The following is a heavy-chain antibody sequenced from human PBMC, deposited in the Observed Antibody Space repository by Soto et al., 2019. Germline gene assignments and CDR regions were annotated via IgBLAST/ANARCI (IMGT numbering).Heavy chain of an antibody. Sequence: QVQLVESGGGVVQPGRSLRLSCAASEFTFSSYGMHWVRQAPGKGLEWVAVISYDGSNKYYADSVKGRFTISRDNSKNTLYLQMNSLRAEDTAVYYCAIDRYSSSWKTPDYWGQGTLVTVSS. D-gene: IGHD6-13*01. CDR3: AIDRYSSSWKTPDY. CDR1: EFTFSSYG. CDR2: ISYDGSNK. J-gene: IGHJ4*02. V-gene: IGHV3-30*03.